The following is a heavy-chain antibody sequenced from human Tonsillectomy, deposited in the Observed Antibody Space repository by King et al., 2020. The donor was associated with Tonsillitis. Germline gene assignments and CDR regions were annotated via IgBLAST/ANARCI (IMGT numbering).Heavy chain of an antibody. D-gene: IGHD5-24*01. J-gene: IGHJ6*02. CDR2: ISYDGSNK. Sequence: VQLVESGGGVVQPGRSLRLSCAASGFTFSSYAMHWVRQAQGKGLEWVAVISYDGSNKYYADSVKGRFTISRDNSKNMLYLQMNSLRAEDTAVYYCARGGSATKPYYYYGMDVWGQGTTVTVSS. V-gene: IGHV3-30-3*01. CDR1: GFTFSSYA. CDR3: ARGGSATKPYYYYGMDV.